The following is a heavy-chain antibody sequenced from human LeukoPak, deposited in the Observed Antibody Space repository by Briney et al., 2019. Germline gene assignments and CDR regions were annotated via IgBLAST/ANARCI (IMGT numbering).Heavy chain of an antibody. CDR1: GGSISRSNW. J-gene: IGHJ4*02. V-gene: IGHV4-4*02. D-gene: IGHD3-22*01. CDR3: ARDYYDSSGYYYLDY. CDR2: IYHSGST. Sequence: SETLSLTCAVSGGSISRSNWWSWVRQPPGKGLEWIGEIYHSGSTIYNPSLKSRVTISVDKSKNQFSLKLSSVTAADTAVYFCARDYYDSSGYYYLDYWGQGTLVTVSS.